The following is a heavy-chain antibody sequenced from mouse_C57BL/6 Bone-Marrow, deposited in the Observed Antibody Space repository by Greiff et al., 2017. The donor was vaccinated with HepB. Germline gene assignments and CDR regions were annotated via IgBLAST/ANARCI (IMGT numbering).Heavy chain of an antibody. CDR3: ARSYYYGSRGWFAY. D-gene: IGHD1-1*01. CDR2: INPYNGDT. CDR1: GYSFTGYF. J-gene: IGHJ3*01. Sequence: EVQLLQSGPELVKPGDSVKISCKASGYSFTGYFMNWVMQSHGKSLEWIGRINPYNGDTFYNQKFKGKATLTVDKSSSTAHMELRSLTSEDSAVYYCARSYYYGSRGWFAYWGQGTLVTVSA. V-gene: IGHV1-20*01.